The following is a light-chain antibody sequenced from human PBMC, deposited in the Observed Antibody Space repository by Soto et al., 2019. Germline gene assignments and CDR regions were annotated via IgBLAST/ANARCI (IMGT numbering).Light chain of an antibody. CDR2: GAS. J-gene: IGKJ1*01. CDR3: QQYNNWPPET. V-gene: IGKV3-15*01. CDR1: QSVSSN. Sequence: EIGLAPSPGTPSFSPGERATLSCRTSQSVSSNLAWYQHKPGQAPRLLIYGASTRATGIPARFSGSGSGTEFTLTISTLQSEDFAIYYCQQYNNWPPETFGPGTKVDIK.